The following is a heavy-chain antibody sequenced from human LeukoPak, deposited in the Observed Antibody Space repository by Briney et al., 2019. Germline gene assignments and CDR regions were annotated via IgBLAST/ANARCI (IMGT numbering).Heavy chain of an antibody. CDR2: IYYSGST. J-gene: IGHJ4*02. V-gene: IGHV4-30-4*08. CDR3: ARIAASGDFFDY. Sequence: SQTLSLTCTVSVGSISSGDYYWSWIRQPPGKGLEWIGYIYYSGSTYYNPPLKSRVTISVDTSKSQFSLRLISMTAADTAVYYCARIAASGDFFDYWGQGTLVTVSS. CDR1: VGSISSGDYY. D-gene: IGHD2-21*01.